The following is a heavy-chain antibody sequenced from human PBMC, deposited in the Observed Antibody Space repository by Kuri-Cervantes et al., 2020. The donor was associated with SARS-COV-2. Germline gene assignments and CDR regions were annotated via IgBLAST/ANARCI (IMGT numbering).Heavy chain of an antibody. J-gene: IGHJ4*02. D-gene: IGHD2-2*01. CDR2: IYYTGNT. Sequence: LRLSCTVSGGTISSGGYYWSWIRQHPGKGLEWIGYIYYTGNTYYNPSLKSRVTISVDTSKNQFSLRLRFVTAADTAVYYCARVGYQLLLGSDYWGQGTLVTVSS. CDR3: ARVGYQLLLGSDY. CDR1: GGTISSGGYY. V-gene: IGHV4-31*03.